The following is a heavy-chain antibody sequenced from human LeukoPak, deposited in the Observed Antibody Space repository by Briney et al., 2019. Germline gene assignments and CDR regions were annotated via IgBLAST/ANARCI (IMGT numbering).Heavy chain of an antibody. CDR2: IYHSGST. D-gene: IGHD1-26*01. V-gene: IGHV4-38-2*01. CDR3: ARLGRWEPTDY. CDR1: GYSISSGYY. Sequence: SETLSLTCAVSGYSISSGYYWGWIRQPPGKGLEWIGSIYHSGSTYYNPPLKSRVTISVETSKNQFSPKLSSLTAADTAVYYCARLGRWEPTDYWGQGTLVTVSS. J-gene: IGHJ4*02.